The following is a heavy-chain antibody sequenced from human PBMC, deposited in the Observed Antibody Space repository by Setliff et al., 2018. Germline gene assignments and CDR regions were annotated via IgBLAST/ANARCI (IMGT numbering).Heavy chain of an antibody. Sequence: GSLRLSCAVSGFTFSSHGMNWVRQAPGKGLEWVAYISNWGTTIYYADSVKGRFTISRDNAKNSLFLQMNSLRTEDMGIYYCARDGGINMVKTYYYGLDVWGQGTTVTVSS. CDR2: ISNWGTTI. J-gene: IGHJ6*02. CDR3: ARDGGINMVKTYYYGLDV. D-gene: IGHD3-10*01. V-gene: IGHV3-48*03. CDR1: GFTFSSHG.